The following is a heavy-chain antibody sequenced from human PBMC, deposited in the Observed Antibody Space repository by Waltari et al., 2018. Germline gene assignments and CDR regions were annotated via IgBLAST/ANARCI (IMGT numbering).Heavy chain of an antibody. J-gene: IGHJ4*02. D-gene: IGHD6-13*01. CDR3: ARGPGAAAVNFDY. CDR2: VNHSGST. V-gene: IGHV4-34*01. Sequence: QVQLQQSGAGLLKPSETLSLTCAVYGGSFSGSYWSWIRQPPGKGLDWIGEVNHSGSTNYNPSLKSRVTISVDTSKNQFSLKLSSVTAADTAVYYCARGPGAAAVNFDYWGQGTLVTVSS. CDR1: GGSFSGSY.